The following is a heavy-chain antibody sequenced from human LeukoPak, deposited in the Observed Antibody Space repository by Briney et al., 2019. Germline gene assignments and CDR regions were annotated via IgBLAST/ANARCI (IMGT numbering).Heavy chain of an antibody. J-gene: IGHJ6*02. CDR2: IIPIFGIA. V-gene: IGHV1-69*04. Sequence: ASVKVSCKASGGTFSSYAISWVRQAPGQGLEWMGRIIPIFGIANYAQKFQGRVTITADKSTSTAYMELSSLRSEDTAVYYCARSVVVPAARAYYYYGMDVWGQGTTVTVSS. CDR3: ARSVVVPAARAYYYYGMDV. CDR1: GGTFSSYA. D-gene: IGHD2-2*01.